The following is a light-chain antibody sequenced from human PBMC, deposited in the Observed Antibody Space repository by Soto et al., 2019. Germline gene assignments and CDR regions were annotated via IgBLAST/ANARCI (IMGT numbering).Light chain of an antibody. CDR3: SSDTSSSNPYYV. CDR1: SSDVGGYNY. J-gene: IGLJ1*01. V-gene: IGLV2-14*01. CDR2: DVS. Sequence: QSALTQPASVSGSPGQSITISCTGTSSDVGGYNYVSWYQQHPGKAPKLMIYDVSNRPSGVSNRFSGSKSGNTASLTISGLQAEDEADYYCSSDTSSSNPYYVFGTGTKLTVL.